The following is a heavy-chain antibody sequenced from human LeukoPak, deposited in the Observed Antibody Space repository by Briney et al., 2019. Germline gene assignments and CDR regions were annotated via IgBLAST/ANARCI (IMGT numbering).Heavy chain of an antibody. Sequence: ASVKVSCKASGYTFTDYYMHWVRQAPGQGLEWMGWINPNSGGTNYAQKFQGRVTMTRDTSISTAYMELRRLRSDDTAVYYCARGYLYYYDVSGYPFDYWAREPWSPSPQ. V-gene: IGHV1-2*02. D-gene: IGHD3-22*01. J-gene: IGHJ4*02. CDR1: GYTFTDYY. CDR3: ARGYLYYYDVSGYPFDY. CDR2: INPNSGGT.